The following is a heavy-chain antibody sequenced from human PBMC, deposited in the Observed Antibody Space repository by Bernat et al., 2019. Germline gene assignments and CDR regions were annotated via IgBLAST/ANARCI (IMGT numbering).Heavy chain of an antibody. Sequence: QVQLVQSGAEVKKPGASVKVSCKASGYTFTNYAMHWVRQAPGQGLEWMGWISAGNGKTKYSQKFQGRVTITRDTSASTDYMELSSLRSEETAVYYCARDLVVAATDTYWYFDLWGRGTLVTVSS. CDR1: GYTFTNYA. CDR2: ISAGNGKT. D-gene: IGHD2-15*01. CDR3: ARDLVVAATDTYWYFDL. J-gene: IGHJ2*01. V-gene: IGHV1-3*01.